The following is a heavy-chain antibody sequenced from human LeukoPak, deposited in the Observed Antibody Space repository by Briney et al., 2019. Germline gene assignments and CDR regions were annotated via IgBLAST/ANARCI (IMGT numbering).Heavy chain of an antibody. CDR2: ISWNSGSI. CDR1: GFTFDDYA. J-gene: IGHJ4*02. Sequence: GGSLRLSCAASGFTFDDYAMHWVRQAPGKGLEWVSGISWNSGSIGYADSVKGRFTISRDNAKNSLYLQMNSLRAEDTALYYCAKVGVATYFDYWGQRTLVTVSS. D-gene: IGHD5-12*01. V-gene: IGHV3-9*01. CDR3: AKVGVATYFDY.